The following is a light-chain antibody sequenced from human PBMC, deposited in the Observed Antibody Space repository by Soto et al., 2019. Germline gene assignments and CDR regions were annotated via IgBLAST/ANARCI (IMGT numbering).Light chain of an antibody. CDR2: DAS. CDR3: QKYNGQFA. CDR1: QVISYY. Sequence: DIQMTQSPSSLSASVGDRVTITCRASQVISYYLAWYQQKPGKGPKLLIYDASTLQSGVPSRFSGSGSGTDFTLTISSLQPEDVATYYCQKYNGQFASGPGTKVDIK. J-gene: IGKJ3*01. V-gene: IGKV1-27*01.